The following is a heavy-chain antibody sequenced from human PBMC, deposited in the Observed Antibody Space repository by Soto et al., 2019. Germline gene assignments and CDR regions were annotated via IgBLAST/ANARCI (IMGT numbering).Heavy chain of an antibody. CDR1: GGSISSGGYY. V-gene: IGHV4-31*03. CDR2: IYYSGST. J-gene: IGHJ5*02. D-gene: IGHD3-10*01. CDR3: ARVLLWFGAIDP. Sequence: SETLSLTCTVSGGSISSGGYYWSWIRQHPGNGLEWIGYIYYSGSTYYNPSLKSRVTISVHTSKNQFSLKLSSVTAADTAVSYCARVLLWFGAIDPWGQGTLVTVSS.